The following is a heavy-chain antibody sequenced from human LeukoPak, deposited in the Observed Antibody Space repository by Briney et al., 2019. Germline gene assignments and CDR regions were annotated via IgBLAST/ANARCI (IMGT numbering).Heavy chain of an antibody. CDR2: INHSGST. V-gene: IGHV4-34*01. J-gene: IGHJ4*02. Sequence: SETLSLTCAVYGGSFSGYYWGWIRQPPGKGLEWIGEINHSGSTNYNPSLKSRVTISVDTSKNQFSLKLSSVTAADTAVYYCARGRGRYYDILREPGAGGVTDYWGQGTLVTVSS. CDR3: ARGRGRYYDILREPGAGGVTDY. D-gene: IGHD3-9*01. CDR1: GGSFSGYY.